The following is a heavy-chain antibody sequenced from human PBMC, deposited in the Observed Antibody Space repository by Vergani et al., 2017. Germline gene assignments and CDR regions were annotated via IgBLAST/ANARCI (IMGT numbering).Heavy chain of an antibody. Sequence: QLQLQESGPGLVKPSETLSLTCTVSGGSISSSSYYWGWIRQPPGKGLEWIGSIYYSGSTYYNPSLKSRVTISVDTSKNQFSLKLSSVTAADTAVYYCARHSRILGDIVVVPAAIRGSNWFDPWGQGTLVTVSS. CDR3: ARHSRILGDIVVVPAAIRGSNWFDP. CDR1: GGSISSSSYY. V-gene: IGHV4-39*01. D-gene: IGHD2-2*02. J-gene: IGHJ5*02. CDR2: IYYSGST.